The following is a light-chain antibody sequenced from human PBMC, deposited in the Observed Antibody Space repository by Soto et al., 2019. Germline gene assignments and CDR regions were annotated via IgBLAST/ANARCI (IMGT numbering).Light chain of an antibody. CDR3: QSHDSSLSGFYV. CDR2: NNN. V-gene: IGLV1-40*01. J-gene: IGLJ1*01. CDR1: SSNIGAGYA. Sequence: SVLTQAPSVSGAPGQRVTISCTGSSSNIGAGYAVQWYQQLPGTGPKLLIYNNNNRPSGVPDRFSGSRSGTSASLAITGLRAEDEADYYCQSHDSSLSGFYVFGTGTKLTVL.